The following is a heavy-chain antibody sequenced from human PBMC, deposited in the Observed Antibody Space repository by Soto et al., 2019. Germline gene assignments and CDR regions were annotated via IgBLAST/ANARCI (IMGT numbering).Heavy chain of an antibody. CDR2: ISDSGGST. CDR3: AKGDFGQLLSFDY. D-gene: IGHD2-2*01. V-gene: IGHV3-23*01. CDR1: GFTFSTYA. J-gene: IGHJ4*02. Sequence: GGSLRLSCAASGFTFSTYAMTWVRQAPGKGLEWVSAISDSGGSTYYADSVKGRFTISRDNSKSTLYLQMNSLRAEDTAVYYCAKGDFGQLLSFDYWGQGTLVTVSS.